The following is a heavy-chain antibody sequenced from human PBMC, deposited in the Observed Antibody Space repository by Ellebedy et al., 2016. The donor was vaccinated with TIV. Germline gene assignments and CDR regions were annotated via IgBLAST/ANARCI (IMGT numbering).Heavy chain of an antibody. V-gene: IGHV4-61*03. Sequence: MPSETLSLTCTDAGDSVSSATFYWGWFRKPPGKGLEWIGPISYSGESHYNYSIRSRLTISVDTARTHSSLKLTSVTAADTAVYYCERDRNIHWYYHWGQGTLVTVSS. D-gene: IGHD3-16*01. CDR2: ISYSGES. J-gene: IGHJ4*02. CDR3: ERDRNIHWYYH. CDR1: GDSVSSATFY.